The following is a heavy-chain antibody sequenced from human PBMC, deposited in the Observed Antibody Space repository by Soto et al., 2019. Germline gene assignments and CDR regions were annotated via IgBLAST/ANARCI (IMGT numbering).Heavy chain of an antibody. CDR2: ISAYNGNT. CDR3: ARDGDDYVWGSYPNYFDY. CDR1: GYAXNSYS. Sequence: SXKDSYKASGYAXNSYSISLGRQAPEQGLEWMGWISAYNGNTNYAQKRQGRVTMTTETYTSTAYMELRSLRSEDTDVYYCARDGDDYVWGSYPNYFDYWGQGNLVTVSP. V-gene: IGHV1-18*04. D-gene: IGHD3-16*01. J-gene: IGHJ4*02.